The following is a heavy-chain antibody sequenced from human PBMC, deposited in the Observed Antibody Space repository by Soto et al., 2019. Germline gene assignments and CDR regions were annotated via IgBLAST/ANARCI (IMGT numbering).Heavy chain of an antibody. CDR3: ASEGGSWIPDWYLNV. Sequence: QLQLQESGSGLVKPSQTLSLTCAVSGGSISSGGYSWSWLRQPPGKRLEWIGYIFHSGGTYYNPSLKSRVTISLAGSKKHFSLELGSVTDADTAVYYCASEGGSWIPDWYLNVWGRGTLVTVSS. V-gene: IGHV4-30-2*01. J-gene: IGHJ2*01. CDR2: IFHSGGT. CDR1: GGSISSGGYS. D-gene: IGHD2-15*01.